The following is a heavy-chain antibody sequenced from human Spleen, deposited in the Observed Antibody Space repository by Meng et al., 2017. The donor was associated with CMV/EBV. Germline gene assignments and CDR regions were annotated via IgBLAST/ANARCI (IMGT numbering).Heavy chain of an antibody. CDR3: ARDWRGFYFDF. D-gene: IGHD1-26*01. J-gene: IGHJ4*02. CDR1: GDSVSANLPA. Sequence: IPGDSVSANLPAWDWLRQSPSRGLEWLGRTYYRSKWYTDYAVSVKSRIAISADTSKNQFSLHLNSVTPEDTAVYYCARDWRGFYFDFWAQGTLVTVSS. CDR2: TYYRSKWYT. V-gene: IGHV6-1*01.